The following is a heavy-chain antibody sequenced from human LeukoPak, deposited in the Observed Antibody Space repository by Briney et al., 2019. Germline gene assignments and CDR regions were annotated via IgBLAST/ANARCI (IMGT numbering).Heavy chain of an antibody. CDR3: ATPPHAVRGVS. J-gene: IGHJ5*02. Sequence: PGWSLRLSCAASASGFTFSSAWMSWVRQAPGKGLEWVGRIKSKIGGGTTDYAAPVIGRFTISRDDSKNTLHLQMDSLKTEDTGGYYCATPPHAVRGVSWGQGTLVTVSS. D-gene: IGHD3-10*01. CDR2: IKSKIGGGTT. CDR1: GFTFSSAW. V-gene: IGHV3-15*01.